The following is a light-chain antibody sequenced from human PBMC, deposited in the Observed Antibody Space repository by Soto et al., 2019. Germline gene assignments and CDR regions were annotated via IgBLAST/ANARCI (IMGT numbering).Light chain of an antibody. CDR2: GAS. Sequence: EIVLTQSPGTLSLSPGERATLSCRASQSVSSSYLAWYQQKPGQAPRLLIYGASSRATGIPDRFSGSGSGTDFTLTISRLEPEAFAAYYCQQYGSSPPWTFGQGTKVEIK. J-gene: IGKJ1*01. V-gene: IGKV3-20*01. CDR3: QQYGSSPPWT. CDR1: QSVSSSY.